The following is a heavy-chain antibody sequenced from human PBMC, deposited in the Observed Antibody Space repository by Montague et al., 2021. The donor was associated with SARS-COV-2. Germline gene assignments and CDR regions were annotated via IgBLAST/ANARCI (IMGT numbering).Heavy chain of an antibody. CDR3: ARGTKGNYYYGMDV. Sequence: SLRLSFSASGFTFSSYAMHWVRQAPGKGLEWVAVISYDGSNKYYTDSVKGRFTISRDNSKNTLYLQMNSLRAEDTAVYYCARGTKGNYYYGMDVWGQGTTVTVSS. D-gene: IGHD2-8*01. CDR2: ISYDGSNK. J-gene: IGHJ6*02. CDR1: GFTFSSYA. V-gene: IGHV3-30*04.